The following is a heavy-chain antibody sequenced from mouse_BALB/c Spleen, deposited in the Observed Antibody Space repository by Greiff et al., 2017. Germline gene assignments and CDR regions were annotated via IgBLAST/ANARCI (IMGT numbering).Heavy chain of an antibody. CDR1: GFSLTSYG. Sequence: VKLQESGPGLVQPSQSLSITCTVSGFSLTSYGVHWVRQSPGKGLEWLGVIWSGGSTDYNAAFISRLSISKDNSKSQVFFKMNSLQADDTAIYYCARTNWDGAWFAYWGQGTLVTVSA. CDR2: IWSGGST. J-gene: IGHJ3*01. D-gene: IGHD4-1*01. V-gene: IGHV2-4-1*01. CDR3: ARTNWDGAWFAY.